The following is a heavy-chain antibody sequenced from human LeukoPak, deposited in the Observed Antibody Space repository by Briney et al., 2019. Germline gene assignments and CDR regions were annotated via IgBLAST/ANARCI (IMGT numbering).Heavy chain of an antibody. CDR3: ARAFSASSSTIDY. J-gene: IGHJ4*02. V-gene: IGHV1-3*01. CDR1: GYIFSNYD. D-gene: IGHD6-6*01. CDR2: VSGGKGNT. Sequence: ASVKVSCKTSGYIFSNYDIKWVRQAPGQGLEWMGWVSGGKGNTKYSEKFQGRITITRDTSVTTAYLELSSLRSEDSTVYFCARAFSASSSTIDYWGQGTLVIVSP.